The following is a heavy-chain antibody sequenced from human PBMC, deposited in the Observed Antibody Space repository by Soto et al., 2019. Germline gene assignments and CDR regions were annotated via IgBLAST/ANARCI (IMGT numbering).Heavy chain of an antibody. CDR1: GYTFYSHS. CDR3: ARCRQGDYYDGMDV. D-gene: IGHD1-26*01. CDR2: INGDYGNT. J-gene: IGHJ6*02. V-gene: IGHV1-18*01. Sequence: QAQLVQSGAEVKKPGASVKVSCKASGYTFYSHSISWVRQAPGQGLEWMGRINGDYGNTQYAQKFRGRVTMTTDTSTTTVCMELTNLRSDDTAVYYCARCRQGDYYDGMDVWGQGTTVTVSS.